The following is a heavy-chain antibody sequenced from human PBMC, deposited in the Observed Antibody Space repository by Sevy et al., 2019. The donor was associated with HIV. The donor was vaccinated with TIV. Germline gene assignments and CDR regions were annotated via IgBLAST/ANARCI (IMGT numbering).Heavy chain of an antibody. V-gene: IGHV1-24*01. CDR1: GSTLTQLS. CDR2: FDPEDGKT. J-gene: IGHJ4*02. Sequence: ASVKVSCKVSGSTLTQLSMHWVRQAPGIGLEWMVTFDPEDGKTLYAQKFQGRVTMNEDTSTHTAYMELSSLTSEDTAIYYCASTRDYYESNGYYFDFWGQGTLVTVSS. D-gene: IGHD3-22*01. CDR3: ASTRDYYESNGYYFDF.